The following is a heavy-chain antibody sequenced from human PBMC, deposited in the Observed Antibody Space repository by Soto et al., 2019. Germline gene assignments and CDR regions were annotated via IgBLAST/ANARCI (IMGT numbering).Heavy chain of an antibody. V-gene: IGHV3-48*01. CDR1: GFTFSSYS. Sequence: GGSLRLSCAASGFTFSSYSMNWVRQAPGKGLEWVSYISSSSSTTYYADSVKGRFTISRDNAKNSLYLQMNSLRAEDTAVYYCARGESRIAARPNYWGQGTLVTVSS. CDR2: ISSSSSTT. D-gene: IGHD6-6*01. J-gene: IGHJ4*02. CDR3: ARGESRIAARPNY.